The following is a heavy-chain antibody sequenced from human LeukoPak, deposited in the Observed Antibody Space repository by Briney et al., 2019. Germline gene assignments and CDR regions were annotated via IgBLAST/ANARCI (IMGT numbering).Heavy chain of an antibody. V-gene: IGHV3-21*01. CDR2: ISGSSRYK. CDR1: GFTFSDYS. Sequence: PGGSLRLSCAASGFTFSDYSMNWVRQAPGKGLEWVPSISGSSRYKYYADSVKGRFTISRDNAKNSLHLQMNSLRAEDTAVYYCAGDFSDTAYFDHWGQGTLVTVSS. D-gene: IGHD5-18*01. J-gene: IGHJ4*02. CDR3: AGDFSDTAYFDH.